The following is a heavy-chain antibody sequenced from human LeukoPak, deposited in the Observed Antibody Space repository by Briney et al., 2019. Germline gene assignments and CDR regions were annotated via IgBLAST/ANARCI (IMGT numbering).Heavy chain of an antibody. D-gene: IGHD6-13*01. CDR1: GGSISSYY. CDR3: ARGLGYSSSWYGIDY. Sequence: SETLSLTCTVSGGSISSYYWSWIRQPPGRRLEWIGYIYYSGSTSYNPSLKSRVTISVDTSKNQISLKLSSVTAADTAVYYCARGLGYSSSWYGIDYWGQGTLVTVSS. CDR2: IYYSGST. V-gene: IGHV4-59*01. J-gene: IGHJ4*02.